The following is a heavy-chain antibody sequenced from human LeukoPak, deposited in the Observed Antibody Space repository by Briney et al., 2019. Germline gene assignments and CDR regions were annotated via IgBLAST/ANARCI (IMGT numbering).Heavy chain of an antibody. CDR1: GGSFSGYY. CDR2: INHSGST. CDR3: ARGRRDYGGNSRRWFDP. D-gene: IGHD4-23*01. V-gene: IGHV4-34*01. J-gene: IGHJ5*02. Sequence: SETLSLTCAVYGGSFSGYYWSWIRQPPGKGLEWIGEINHSGSTNYNPSLKSRVTISVDTSKNQFSLKLSSVTAADTAVYYWARGRRDYGGNSRRWFDPWGQGTLVTVSS.